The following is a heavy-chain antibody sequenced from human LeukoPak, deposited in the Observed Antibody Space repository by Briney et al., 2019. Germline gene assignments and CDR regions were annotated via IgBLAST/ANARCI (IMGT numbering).Heavy chain of an antibody. CDR3: AKHTSGGAFDI. CDR1: GFTFSSYA. D-gene: IGHD6-19*01. Sequence: GGSLRLSCAASGFTFSSYAMSWVRQAPGKGLEWVSAISGSGGSTYYADSVKGRFTISRDNSKNTLSLQMNSLRAEDTSVYFCAKHTSGGAFDIWGQGTMVTVSS. CDR2: ISGSGGST. V-gene: IGHV3-23*01. J-gene: IGHJ3*02.